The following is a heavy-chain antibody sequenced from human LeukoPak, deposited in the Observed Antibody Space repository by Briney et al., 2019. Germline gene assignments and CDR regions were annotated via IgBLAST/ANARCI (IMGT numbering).Heavy chain of an antibody. CDR2: IWYDASNK. J-gene: IGHJ6*02. CDR1: GFTFSSYG. D-gene: IGHD3-10*01. V-gene: IGHV3-33*01. Sequence: PGRSLRLSCAASGFTFSSYGMHWVRQAPGKGLEWVAVIWYDASNKYYADSVEGRFTISRDNSNNTLYLQMNSLRVEDTAVYYCARVITMVRGNMDVWGQGTTVTVSS. CDR3: ARVITMVRGNMDV.